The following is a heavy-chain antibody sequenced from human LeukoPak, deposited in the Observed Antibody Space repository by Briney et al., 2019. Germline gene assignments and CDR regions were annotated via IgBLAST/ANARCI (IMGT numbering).Heavy chain of an antibody. J-gene: IGHJ4*02. Sequence: GGSLRLSCAASGFTFSNYAMHWVRQAPGKGLEWVTFIRYDGSNKYYAESVKGRFTISRNNSKNTLYLQMSSLRAEDTAVYYCAKAIHSSSSGVVDYWGQGTLVTVSS. CDR3: AKAIHSSSSGVVDY. CDR1: GFTFSNYA. CDR2: IRYDGSNK. V-gene: IGHV3-30*02. D-gene: IGHD6-6*01.